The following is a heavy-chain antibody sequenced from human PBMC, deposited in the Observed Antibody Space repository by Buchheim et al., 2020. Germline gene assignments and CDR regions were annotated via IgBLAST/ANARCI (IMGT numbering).Heavy chain of an antibody. Sequence: EVQLLESGGGLVQPGGSLRLSCTASGFIFSSYAMSWVRQTPGKGLEWVSGITWSSDSTYYAESVKGRFAISRDNARNTVYLQMNSLRAEDTGVYYCAKEGLIEDGYNLGGQGTL. J-gene: IGHJ1*01. CDR3: AKEGLIEDGYNL. D-gene: IGHD5-24*01. CDR2: ITWSSDST. V-gene: IGHV3-23*01. CDR1: GFIFSSYA.